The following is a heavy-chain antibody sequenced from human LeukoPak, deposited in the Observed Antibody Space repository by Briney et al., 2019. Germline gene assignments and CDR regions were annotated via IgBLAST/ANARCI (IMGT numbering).Heavy chain of an antibody. CDR1: GYTFTNFG. Sequence: ASVKVSFTASGYTFTNFGISWVRQAPGQGLEWMGWISAYNGNTNYAQKLQGRITMTTDTSTNTAYMELRSLRSDDTAVYYCSRSGPGSCSGGSCYSNYWGQGTLVTVSS. D-gene: IGHD2-15*01. V-gene: IGHV1-18*01. J-gene: IGHJ4*02. CDR2: ISAYNGNT. CDR3: SRSGPGSCSGGSCYSNY.